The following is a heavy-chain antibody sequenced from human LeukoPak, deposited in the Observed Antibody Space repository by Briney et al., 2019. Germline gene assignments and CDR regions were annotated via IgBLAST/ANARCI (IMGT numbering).Heavy chain of an antibody. V-gene: IGHV1-18*01. CDR2: ISAYNGNT. Sequence: ASVKVSCKASGYTFTSYGISWVRQAPGQGLEWMGWISAYNGNTNCAQKLQGRVTMTTDTSTSTAYMELRSLRSDDTAVYYCAREASSGWYEDWFDPWGQGTLVTVSS. J-gene: IGHJ5*02. CDR1: GYTFTSYG. CDR3: AREASSGWYEDWFDP. D-gene: IGHD6-19*01.